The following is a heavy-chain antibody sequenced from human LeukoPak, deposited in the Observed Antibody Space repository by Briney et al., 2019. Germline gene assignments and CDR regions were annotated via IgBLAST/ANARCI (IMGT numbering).Heavy chain of an antibody. J-gene: IGHJ3*02. CDR2: IYSGGST. V-gene: IGHV3-66*01. CDR3: ARDHGPQRISRGTGSDAFDI. CDR1: GFTFSSYW. Sequence: GGSLRLSCAVSGFTFSSYWMNWVRQAPGKGLEWVSVIYSGGSTYYADSVKGRFTISRDNSKNTLYLQMNSLRAEDTAVYYCARDHGPQRISRGTGSDAFDIWGQGTMVTVSS. D-gene: IGHD1-1*01.